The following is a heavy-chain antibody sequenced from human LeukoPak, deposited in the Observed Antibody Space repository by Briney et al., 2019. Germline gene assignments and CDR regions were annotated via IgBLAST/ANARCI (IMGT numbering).Heavy chain of an antibody. Sequence: SQTLSLTCTVSGGSISSGGYYWSWIRQHPGKGLEWIGYIYYSGSTYYNPSLKSRVTISVDTSKNQFSLKLSSVTAADTAVYYCARASYGDFSNYFDYWGQGTLVTVSS. D-gene: IGHD4-17*01. CDR2: IYYSGST. J-gene: IGHJ4*02. V-gene: IGHV4-31*03. CDR1: GGSISSGGYY. CDR3: ARASYGDFSNYFDY.